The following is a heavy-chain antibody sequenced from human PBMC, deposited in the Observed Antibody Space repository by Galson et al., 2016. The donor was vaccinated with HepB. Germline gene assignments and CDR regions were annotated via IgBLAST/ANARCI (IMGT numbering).Heavy chain of an antibody. V-gene: IGHV3-23*01. CDR1: GFTFNTYA. J-gene: IGHJ6*04. CDR3: ARDSVKTTIFGGYGIDV. Sequence: SLRLSCAASGFTFNTYAMTWVRQAPGKGLQWVSAISGDGRGTYYADSVKGRFTISRDNSKTTVYLQMDSLRVEDTAVYFCARDSVKTTIFGGYGIDVWGKGTTVTVAS. D-gene: IGHD3-3*01. CDR2: ISGDGRGT.